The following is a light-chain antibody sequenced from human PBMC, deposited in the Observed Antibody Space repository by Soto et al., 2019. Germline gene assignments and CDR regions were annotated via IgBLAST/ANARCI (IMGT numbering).Light chain of an antibody. CDR1: QSVSNSY. CDR2: GAS. CDR3: QQYDNSPLT. J-gene: IGKJ4*01. V-gene: IGKV3-20*01. Sequence: EIVLTQSPGTLSLSPGERATLSCRASQSVSNSYLAWYQQKPGQAPRLLIYGASSRATGIPDRFSGSGSGIDFTLTISRLEPEDCAVYYCQQYDNSPLTFGGGTKVEIK.